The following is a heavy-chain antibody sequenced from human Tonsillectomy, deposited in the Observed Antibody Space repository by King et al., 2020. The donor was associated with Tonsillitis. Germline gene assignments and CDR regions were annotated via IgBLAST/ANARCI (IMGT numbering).Heavy chain of an antibody. V-gene: IGHV1-2*02. D-gene: IGHD3-3*01. CDR2: INPNTGGT. CDR1: GYTLTGYY. J-gene: IGHJ3*02. CDR3: ARDSNDFWSGHRDIGGAFDI. Sequence: QLVQSGAEVKKPGASVKVSCKASGYTLTGYYLHWVRQAPGQGLEWMAWINPNTGGTNYARKFQGRVIMTRDTSISTAYMELSRLRSDDTALYYCARDSNDFWSGHRDIGGAFDIWGQGTLVTVSS.